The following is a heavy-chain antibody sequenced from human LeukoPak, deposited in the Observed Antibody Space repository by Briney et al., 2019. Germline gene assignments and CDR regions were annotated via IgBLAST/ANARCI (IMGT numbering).Heavy chain of an antibody. CDR3: ARDRGNWFDP. CDR1: GYTFTSYG. V-gene: IGHV1-18*01. J-gene: IGHJ5*02. Sequence: ASVKVSCKASGYTFTSYGISWVRQAPGQGLEWMGWISGYNTNTKYAQKLQGRVTMSTDTSTSTAYMELRSLRSDDSAVYYCARDRGNWFDPWGQGTLVTVSS. D-gene: IGHD5-24*01. CDR2: ISGYNTNT.